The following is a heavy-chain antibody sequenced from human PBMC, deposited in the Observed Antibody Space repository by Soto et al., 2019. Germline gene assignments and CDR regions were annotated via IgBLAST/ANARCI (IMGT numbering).Heavy chain of an antibody. V-gene: IGHV3-23*01. J-gene: IGHJ4*02. D-gene: IGHD3-16*01. CDR3: VKDGQAYNGVWDYFDH. CDR2: ISGGGDET. Sequence: EVQLLESGGGLVQSGGSLRLSCAASGFTFRNYAMTWVRQAPGKGLEWVSGISGGGDETYNADSVKGRFIISRDNSKNTLYLQMNRLIAEDTAIYYCVKDGQAYNGVWDYFDHWGQGTLITVSS. CDR1: GFTFRNYA.